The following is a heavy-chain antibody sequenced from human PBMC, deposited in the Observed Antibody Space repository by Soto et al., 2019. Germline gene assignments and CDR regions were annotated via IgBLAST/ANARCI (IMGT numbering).Heavy chain of an antibody. V-gene: IGHV5-51*01. D-gene: IGHD2-2*01. Sequence: GESLRISCKGSGYSFTSYWIGWVRQMPGKGLEWMGIIYPGDSDTRYSPSFQGQVTISADKSISTAYLQWSSLKASDTAMYYCARVSPWGVCPAAGYFDYWGQGTLVTVSS. CDR1: GYSFTSYW. CDR3: ARVSPWGVCPAAGYFDY. CDR2: IYPGDSDT. J-gene: IGHJ4*02.